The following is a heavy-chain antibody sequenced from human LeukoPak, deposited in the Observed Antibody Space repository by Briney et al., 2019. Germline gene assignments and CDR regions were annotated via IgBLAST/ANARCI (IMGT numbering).Heavy chain of an antibody. J-gene: IGHJ3*02. CDR1: GFTFSSYG. Sequence: PGGSLRPSCAASGFTFSSYGMHWVRQAPGKGLEWVAVISYDGSNKYYADSVKGRFTISRDNSKNTLYLQMNSLRAEDTAVYYCAKEYGVSDAFDIWGQGTMVTVSS. CDR3: AKEYGVSDAFDI. CDR2: ISYDGSNK. V-gene: IGHV3-30*18. D-gene: IGHD3-10*01.